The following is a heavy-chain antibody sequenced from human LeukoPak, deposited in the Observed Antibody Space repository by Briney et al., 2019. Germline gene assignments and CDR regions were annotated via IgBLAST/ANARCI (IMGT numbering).Heavy chain of an antibody. CDR3: AKDSPRGYSYGLN. D-gene: IGHD5-18*01. CDR1: GFTFSRYA. J-gene: IGHJ4*02. Sequence: GGSLRLSCAASGFTFSRYAMSWVRQAPGKGLEWVSAISGSGGGTYYADSVKGRFTISRDNSKNTLYLQMNSLRAEDTAVYYCAKDSPRGYSYGLNWGQGTLVTVSS. V-gene: IGHV3-23*01. CDR2: ISGSGGGT.